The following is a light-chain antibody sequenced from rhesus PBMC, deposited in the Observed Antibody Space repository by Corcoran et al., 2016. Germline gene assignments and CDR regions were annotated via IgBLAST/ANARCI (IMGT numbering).Light chain of an antibody. CDR2: DAS. Sequence: DIQLTQSPSSLSASVGDRVTITCRASQGISSYLAWYPQKSGKAPKPLIYDASNLQSGVPSRFSGSGSGTEFTITISSLQPEDFATYYCQQRNSYPLTFGGGTKVEIK. CDR3: QQRNSYPLT. CDR1: QGISSY. V-gene: IGKV1-38*01. J-gene: IGKJ4*01.